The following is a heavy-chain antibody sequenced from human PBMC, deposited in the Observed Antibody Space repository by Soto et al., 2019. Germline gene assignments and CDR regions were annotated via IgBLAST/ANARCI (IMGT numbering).Heavy chain of an antibody. V-gene: IGHV4-61*01. CDR1: GGSVSSGSYY. CDR2: IYYSGST. J-gene: IGHJ5*02. Sequence: QLQLQESGPGLVKPSETLSLTCTVSGGSVSSGSYYWSWIRQPPGKGLEWIGYIYYSGSTNYNPSLKSRVTISVDTSKNQFSLKLSSVTAADTAVYYCARDGVGATDNWFDPWGQGTLVTVSS. D-gene: IGHD1-26*01. CDR3: ARDGVGATDNWFDP.